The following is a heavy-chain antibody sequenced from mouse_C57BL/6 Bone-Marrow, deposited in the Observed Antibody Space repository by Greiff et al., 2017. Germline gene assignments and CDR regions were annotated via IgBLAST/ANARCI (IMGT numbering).Heavy chain of an antibody. Sequence: VQLQQSGAELMKPGASVKLSCKATGYTFTGYWIEWVKQRPGHGLEWIGEILPGSGSTYYNEKFKGKATFTADKSSNTAYMQLSSLTSEDSAIYYCARWGDAMDYWGQGTSVTVSS. CDR1: GYTFTGYW. CDR2: ILPGSGST. J-gene: IGHJ4*01. V-gene: IGHV1-9*01. CDR3: ARWGDAMDY.